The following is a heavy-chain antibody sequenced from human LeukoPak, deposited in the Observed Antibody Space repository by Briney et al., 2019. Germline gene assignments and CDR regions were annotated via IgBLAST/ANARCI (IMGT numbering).Heavy chain of an antibody. D-gene: IGHD3-9*01. V-gene: IGHV1-69*13. J-gene: IGHJ6*02. Sequence: SVKVSCKASGDTFSSYVISWVRQAPGQGLEWVGGINPVFGTAHYAQKFQDRVTITADESTSTAYMELSSLRSEDTAVYYCAKTFLTAYDTYFYYYGLDVWGQGTPVTVSS. CDR3: AKTFLTAYDTYFYYYGLDV. CDR2: INPVFGTA. CDR1: GDTFSSYV.